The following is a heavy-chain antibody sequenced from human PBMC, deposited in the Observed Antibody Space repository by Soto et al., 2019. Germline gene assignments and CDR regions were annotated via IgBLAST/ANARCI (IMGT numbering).Heavy chain of an antibody. CDR1: GGTFSSYA. Sequence: QVQLVQSGAEVKKPGSSVKVSCKASGGTFSSYAISWVRQAPGQGLEWMGGIIPIFGTANYAQKFQGRDTITADKSTSTDYMELSSLRSEDTAVYYCARGAFSWLPLAFEHWGQGTLVSVSS. V-gene: IGHV1-69*06. J-gene: IGHJ1*01. CDR2: IIPIFGTA. D-gene: IGHD3-16*01. CDR3: ARGAFSWLPLAFEH.